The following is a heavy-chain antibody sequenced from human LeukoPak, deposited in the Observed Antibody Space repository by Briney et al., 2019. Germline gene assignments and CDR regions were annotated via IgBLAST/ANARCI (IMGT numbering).Heavy chain of an antibody. CDR1: GGSVSSNY. CDR2: IYYSGTT. CDR3: ARIQSSSSPFDY. D-gene: IGHD2-2*01. J-gene: IGHJ4*02. Sequence: ETLSLTCTVSGGSVSSNYWSWIRQPPGKELESFGYIYYSGTTTYNPSLESRVTMSFDTSKIQFSLRLSSVTAADTAVYYCARIQSSSSPFDYWGQGTLVTVSS. V-gene: IGHV4-59*02.